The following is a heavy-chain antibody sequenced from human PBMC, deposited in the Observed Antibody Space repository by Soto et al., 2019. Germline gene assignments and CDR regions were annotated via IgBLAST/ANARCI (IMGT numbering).Heavy chain of an antibody. J-gene: IGHJ6*02. D-gene: IGHD6-25*01. CDR3: ARDGSDSYGMDV. V-gene: IGHV4-4*07. CDR2: LYNSGNT. Sequence: SETLSLTCTVSGGSISSYYWSWVRQPAGKGLEWIGRLYNSGNTNYNPSLKSRVIMSADTSKNQFSLKLSSVTAADTAVYYCARDGSDSYGMDVWGQGTTVTVSS. CDR1: GGSISSYY.